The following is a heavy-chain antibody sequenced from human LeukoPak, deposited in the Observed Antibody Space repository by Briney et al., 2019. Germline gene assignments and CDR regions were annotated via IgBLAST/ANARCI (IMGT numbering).Heavy chain of an antibody. CDR3: ARRWGDDFDY. V-gene: IGHV4-34*01. D-gene: IGHD3-16*01. Sequence: SETLSLTCAVYGGSFSGYYWSWIRQPPGKGLEWIGEINHSGSTNYNPSLKSRVTISVDTSKNQFSLKLSSVTAADTAVYYCARRWGDDFDYWGQGTLVTVSS. CDR2: INHSGST. J-gene: IGHJ4*02. CDR1: GGSFSGYY.